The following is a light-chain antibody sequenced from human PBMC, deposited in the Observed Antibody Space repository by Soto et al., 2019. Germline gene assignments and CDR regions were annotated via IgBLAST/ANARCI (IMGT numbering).Light chain of an antibody. V-gene: IGKV3-15*01. CDR1: QSVSSK. CDR3: QQSYSTQWT. Sequence: EIVMTQSPSTLSVSPGERATLSCSASQSVSSKLAWYQQKPGQAPRLLIYGASTRATGIPARFSGSGSGTDFTLTISSLQPEDFATYYCQQSYSTQWTFGQGTK. CDR2: GAS. J-gene: IGKJ1*01.